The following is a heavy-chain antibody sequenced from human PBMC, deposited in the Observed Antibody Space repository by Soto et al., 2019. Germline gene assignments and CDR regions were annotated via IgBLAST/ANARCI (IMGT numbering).Heavy chain of an antibody. V-gene: IGHV4-59*08. CDR2: IYYSGST. CDR1: GGSISSYY. Sequence: PSETLSLTCTVSGGSISSYYWSWIRQPPGKGLEWIGYIYYSGSTNYNPSLKSRVTISVDTSKNQFSLKLSSVTAADTAVYYCARQSTVATIFDWGQGTLVTVS. J-gene: IGHJ4*02. D-gene: IGHD5-12*01. CDR3: ARQSTVATIFD.